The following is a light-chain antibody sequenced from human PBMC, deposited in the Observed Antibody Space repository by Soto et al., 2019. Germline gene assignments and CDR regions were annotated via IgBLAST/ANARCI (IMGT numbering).Light chain of an antibody. Sequence: EIVLTQSPAILSVSPGERATLSCRASQSISRSLAWYQQKPGQAPRLLLSDASSRATCIPARFSGSGSGTEFTLTISSLQSEDFALYYCHQYNSWPPGTFGQGTKVEIK. CDR1: QSISRS. V-gene: IGKV3-15*01. CDR2: DAS. J-gene: IGKJ2*01. CDR3: HQYNSWPPGT.